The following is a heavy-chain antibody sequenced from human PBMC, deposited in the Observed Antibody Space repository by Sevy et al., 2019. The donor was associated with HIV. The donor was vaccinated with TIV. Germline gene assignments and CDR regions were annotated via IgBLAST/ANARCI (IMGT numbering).Heavy chain of an antibody. Sequence: GGSLRLSCGASGFTFSNYAMSWVRQAPGKGLEWVSSISCSGDNTYYADSVKGRFTVSRDNSKNTLYLQMNSLRAEDTAVYYCAKDSGDDNYGLFDYWGQGTLVTVSS. CDR2: ISCSGDNT. CDR1: GFTFSNYA. J-gene: IGHJ4*02. CDR3: AKDSGDDNYGLFDY. V-gene: IGHV3-23*01. D-gene: IGHD5-18*01.